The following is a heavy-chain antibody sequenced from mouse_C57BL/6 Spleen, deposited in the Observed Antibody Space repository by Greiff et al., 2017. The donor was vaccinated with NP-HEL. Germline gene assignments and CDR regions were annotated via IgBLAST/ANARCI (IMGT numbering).Heavy chain of an antibody. D-gene: IGHD1-1*01. Sequence: QVQLQQPGAELVRPGSSVKLSCKASGYTFTSYWMHWVKQRPIQGLEWIGNIDPSDSETHYNQKFKDKATLTVDKSSSTAYMQLSSLTSEDSAVDYCARDYGSSPYAMDYWGQGTSVTVSS. CDR1: GYTFTSYW. V-gene: IGHV1-52*01. CDR2: IDPSDSET. J-gene: IGHJ4*01. CDR3: ARDYGSSPYAMDY.